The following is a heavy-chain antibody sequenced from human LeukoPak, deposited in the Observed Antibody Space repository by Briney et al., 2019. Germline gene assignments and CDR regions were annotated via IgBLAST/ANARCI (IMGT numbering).Heavy chain of an antibody. CDR3: ARDTTIFGVVRNPIFDY. D-gene: IGHD3-3*01. CDR2: ISYDGSNK. CDR1: GFTFNHFA. J-gene: IGHJ4*02. Sequence: GGSLRLSCAASGFTFNHFAMHWVRQAPGKGLEWVAVISYDGSNKYYADSVKGRFTISRDNSKNTLYLQMNSLRAEDTAVYYCARDTTIFGVVRNPIFDYWGQGTLVTVSS. V-gene: IGHV3-30-3*01.